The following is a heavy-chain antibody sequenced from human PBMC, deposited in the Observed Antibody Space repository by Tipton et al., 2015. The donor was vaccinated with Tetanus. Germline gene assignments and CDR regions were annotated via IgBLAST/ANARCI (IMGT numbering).Heavy chain of an antibody. D-gene: IGHD6-6*01. J-gene: IGHJ4*02. V-gene: IGHV4-59*08. CDR1: GGSISSYY. CDR2: IYYSGST. CDR3: ARLEYSSSSAFDY. Sequence: TLSLTCTVSGGSISSYYWSWIQQPPGKGLEWIGYIYYSGSTNYNPSLKSRVTISVDTSKNQFSLKLSSVTAADTAVYYCARLEYSSSSAFDYWGQGTLVTVSS.